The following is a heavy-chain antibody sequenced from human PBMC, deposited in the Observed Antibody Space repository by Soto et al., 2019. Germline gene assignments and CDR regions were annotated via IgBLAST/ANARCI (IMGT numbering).Heavy chain of an antibody. J-gene: IGHJ4*02. CDR1: GFTFSSYA. V-gene: IGHV3-30-3*01. Sequence: GGSLRLSCSASGFTFSSYAMRWFRQAPGKGLEWVAVISYDGSNKYYADSVKGRFTISRDNSKNTLYLQMNSLRAEDTAVYYCARPLVGDTRFPFRDDYWGQGTLVTVSS. CDR2: ISYDGSNK. CDR3: ARPLVGDTRFPFRDDY. D-gene: IGHD1-26*01.